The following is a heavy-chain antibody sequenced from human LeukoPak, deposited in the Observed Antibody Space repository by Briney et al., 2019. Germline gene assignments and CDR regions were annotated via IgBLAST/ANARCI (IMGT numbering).Heavy chain of an antibody. V-gene: IGHV3-21*01. CDR3: ARDHCSSTSCYDVYYYYGMDV. CDR2: ISSSSSYI. Sequence: PGVSLTLSCAASGFTFSSYSMNWVRQAPGKGLEWVSSISSSSSYIYYADSVKGRFTISRDNAKNSLYLQMNSLRAEDTAVYYCARDHCSSTSCYDVYYYYGMDVWGKGTTVTVSS. CDR1: GFTFSSYS. J-gene: IGHJ6*04. D-gene: IGHD2-2*01.